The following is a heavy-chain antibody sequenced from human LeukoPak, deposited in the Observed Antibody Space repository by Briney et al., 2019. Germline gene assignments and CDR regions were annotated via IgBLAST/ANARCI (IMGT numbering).Heavy chain of an antibody. J-gene: IGHJ4*02. CDR1: GFTFSSYA. V-gene: IGHV3-23*01. D-gene: IGHD3-10*01. CDR3: AKDPTLWSPKTFDY. Sequence: PGGSLRLSCAASGFTFSSYAMSWVRHAPGKGLELVSAISGSGGSTYYADSVKGRFTISRDNSKNTLYLQMNSLRAEDTAVYYCAKDPTLWSPKTFDYWGQGTLVTVSS. CDR2: ISGSGGST.